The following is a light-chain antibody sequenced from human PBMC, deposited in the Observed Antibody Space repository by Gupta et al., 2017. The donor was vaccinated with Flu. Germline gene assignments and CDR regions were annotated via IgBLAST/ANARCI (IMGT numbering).Light chain of an antibody. CDR3: QQSYSSPPYT. CDR2: AAS. CDR1: QSVDNY. J-gene: IGKJ2*01. Sequence: DIQMTQSPSSLSASLGDRVTITCRASQSVDNYLNWYQHKPGKGTKLLIYAASSFHSGVPSRFSGSGSGTDFTLTISSLQPEDFATYYCQQSYSSPPYTFGQGTKLE. V-gene: IGKV1-39*01.